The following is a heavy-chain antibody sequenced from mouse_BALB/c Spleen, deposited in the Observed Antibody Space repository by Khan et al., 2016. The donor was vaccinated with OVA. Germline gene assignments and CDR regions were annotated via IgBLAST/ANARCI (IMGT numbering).Heavy chain of an antibody. CDR1: GYTFTNYG. CDR3: ARGASYWYFDV. CDR2: INTYTGEP. Sequence: QIQLVQSGPELKKPGETVKISCKASGYTFTNYGMNWVKQAPGKGLKWMGWINTYTGEPTYTDDFKGRFAFSLETSASTAYLQINNLKNEDMATXYCARGASYWYFDVSGAGTTVNVSS. J-gene: IGHJ1*01. V-gene: IGHV9-1*02.